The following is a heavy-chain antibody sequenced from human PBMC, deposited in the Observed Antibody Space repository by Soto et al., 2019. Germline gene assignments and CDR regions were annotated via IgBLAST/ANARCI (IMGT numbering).Heavy chain of an antibody. V-gene: IGHV4-30-4*01. CDR3: ARDNILGILYGGMDV. CDR2: IYYSGST. CDR1: GGSISSGDYY. J-gene: IGHJ6*02. D-gene: IGHD3-3*01. Sequence: SETLSLTCTVSGGSISSGDYYWSWIREPPGKGLEWIGYIYYSGSTYYNPSLKSRVTISVDTSKNQFSLKLSSVTAADTAVYYCARDNILGILYGGMDVWGQGTTVTVSS.